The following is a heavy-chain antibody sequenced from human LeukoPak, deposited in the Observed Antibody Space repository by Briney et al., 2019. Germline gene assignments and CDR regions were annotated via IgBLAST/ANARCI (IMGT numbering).Heavy chain of an antibody. CDR1: GFTFSSYA. V-gene: IGHV3-30-3*01. Sequence: GGSLRLSCAVSGFTFSSYAIHWVRQAPGKGLEWVAVISYDGSNKYYADSVKGRFTISRDNSKNTLYLQMNSLRAEDTAVYYCARAHRPTYDSSGYQALDYWGQGTLVTVSS. CDR3: ARAHRPTYDSSGYQALDY. CDR2: ISYDGSNK. D-gene: IGHD3-22*01. J-gene: IGHJ4*02.